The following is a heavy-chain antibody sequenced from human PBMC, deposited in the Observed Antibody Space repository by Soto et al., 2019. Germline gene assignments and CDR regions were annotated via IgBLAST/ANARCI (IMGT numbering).Heavy chain of an antibody. Sequence: SETLSLTCAVYGGSFSGYYWSWIRQPPGKGLEWIGEINHSGSTNYNPSLKSRVTISVDTSKNQFSPKLSSVTAADTAVYYCARGRRYYYDSSGYYRDYWGQGTLVTVSS. J-gene: IGHJ4*02. CDR1: GGSFSGYY. CDR3: ARGRRYYYDSSGYYRDY. V-gene: IGHV4-34*01. CDR2: INHSGST. D-gene: IGHD3-22*01.